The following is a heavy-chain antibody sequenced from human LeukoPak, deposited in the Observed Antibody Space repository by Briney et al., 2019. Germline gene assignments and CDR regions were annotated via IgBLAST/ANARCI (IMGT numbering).Heavy chain of an antibody. CDR1: GFTFSVYW. V-gene: IGHV3-74*01. Sequence: GGSLRLSCATSGFTFSVYWMYWVRQAPGKGRVWVSRISSDGSSTTYADSVKGRFTMSRDNAKNTLYLQMSSLRAEDTAVYYCARDRGAPDSFDLWGLGTMVTVSS. CDR2: ISSDGSST. CDR3: ARDRGAPDSFDL. D-gene: IGHD3-10*01. J-gene: IGHJ3*01.